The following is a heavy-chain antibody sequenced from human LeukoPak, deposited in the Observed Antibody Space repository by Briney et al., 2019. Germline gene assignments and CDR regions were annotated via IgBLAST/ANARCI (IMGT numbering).Heavy chain of an antibody. Sequence: SETLSLTCTVSGGSISSYYWSWIRQPPGKGLEWIGYIYYSGSTNYNPSLKSRVTISVGTSKNQFSLKLSSVTAADTAVYYCARVHDSSGYYYPYYWGQGTLVTVSS. D-gene: IGHD3-22*01. CDR2: IYYSGST. V-gene: IGHV4-59*01. CDR3: ARVHDSSGYYYPYY. CDR1: GGSISSYY. J-gene: IGHJ4*02.